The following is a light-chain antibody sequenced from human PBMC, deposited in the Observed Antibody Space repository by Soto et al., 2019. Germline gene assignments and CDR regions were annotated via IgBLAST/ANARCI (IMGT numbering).Light chain of an antibody. J-gene: IGKJ1*01. Sequence: EIVLTQSPGTLSLSPGDRATLSCRASQSVSSSYLAWYQQKPGQAPRLLIYGTSSRATAIPDRCSGSGSGTDFTLTISRLEPEDFAVYYCQQYGSSSWTFGQGTKVEIK. V-gene: IGKV3-20*01. CDR1: QSVSSSY. CDR3: QQYGSSSWT. CDR2: GTS.